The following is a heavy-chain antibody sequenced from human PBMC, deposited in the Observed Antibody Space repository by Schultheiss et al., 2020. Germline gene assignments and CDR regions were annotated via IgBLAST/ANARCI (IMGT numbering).Heavy chain of an antibody. CDR1: GGTFSSYT. Sequence: SVKVSCKASGGTFSSYTISWVRQAPGQGLEWMGRIIPILGIANYAQKFQGRVTMTTDTSTSTAYMELRSLRSDDTAVYYCARAKQWLPNLENDYWGQGTLVTVSS. CDR3: ARAKQWLPNLENDY. V-gene: IGHV1-69*02. J-gene: IGHJ4*02. D-gene: IGHD6-19*01. CDR2: IIPILGIA.